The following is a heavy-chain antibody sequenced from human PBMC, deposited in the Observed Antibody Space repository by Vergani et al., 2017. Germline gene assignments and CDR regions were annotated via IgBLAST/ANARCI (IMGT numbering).Heavy chain of an antibody. CDR3: ARGATIYYYGSERSRWFDP. CDR2: INHSGST. J-gene: IGHJ5*02. CDR1: GRSFSGYY. V-gene: IGHV4-34*01. D-gene: IGHD3-10*01. Sequence: QVQLQQWGAGLLKPSETLSLTCAVYGRSFSGYYWSWIRQPPGKGLEWIGEINHSGSTNYNPSLKSRVTISVDTSKNQFSLKLSSVTAADTAVYYCARGATIYYYGSERSRWFDPWGQGTLVTVSS.